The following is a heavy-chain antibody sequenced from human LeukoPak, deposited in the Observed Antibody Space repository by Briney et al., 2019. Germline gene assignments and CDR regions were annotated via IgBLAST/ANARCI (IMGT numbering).Heavy chain of an antibody. D-gene: IGHD3-3*01. J-gene: IGHJ5*02. CDR1: GGAISSGGYY. CDR2: INTSGST. Sequence: SEALSLTCTVSGGAISSGGYYWSWIRQPAGRRLEWIGRINTSGSTNYNPSLKSRVTISVDTSKNQFSLKLSSVTAADTAVYYCARDGAPTLEWLFDHNWFDPWGQGALVTISS. CDR3: ARDGAPTLEWLFDHNWFDP. V-gene: IGHV4-61*02.